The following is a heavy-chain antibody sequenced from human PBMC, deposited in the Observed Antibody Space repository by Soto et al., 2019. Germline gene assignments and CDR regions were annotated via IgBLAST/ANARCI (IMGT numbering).Heavy chain of an antibody. Sequence: QITLKESGPPLVKPTQTLTLTCTFSGLSLRTTGVGVGWVRQPPGKALEWLALLYWDDDKRYSPSLKSRLTSTKDTAEKQVVLTMTNMDTVDTATYYCVHSGCGDDCMQIYSAHAYYGLEVWGQGTTVTVSS. CDR3: VHSGCGDDCMQIYSAHAYYGLEV. D-gene: IGHD2-21*02. CDR2: LYWDDDK. V-gene: IGHV2-5*02. CDR1: GLSLRTTGVG. J-gene: IGHJ6*02.